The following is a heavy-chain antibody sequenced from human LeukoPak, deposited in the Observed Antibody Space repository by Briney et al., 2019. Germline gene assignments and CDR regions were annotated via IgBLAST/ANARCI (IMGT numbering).Heavy chain of an antibody. CDR3: ARDFECSGGSCYSAY. CDR1: GFTVRNNY. CDR2: IYSGNSK. D-gene: IGHD2-15*01. Sequence: LGGSLRLSCAASGFTVRNNYMSWVRQAPGKGLEGVSVIYSGNSKYYADSVKGRFTISRDNSKNTVYLQMNSLRVEDTAVYYCARDFECSGGSCYSAYWGQGTLVTVSS. J-gene: IGHJ4*02. V-gene: IGHV3-53*01.